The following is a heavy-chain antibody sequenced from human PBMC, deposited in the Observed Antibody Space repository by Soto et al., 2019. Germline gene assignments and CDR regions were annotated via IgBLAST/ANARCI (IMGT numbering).Heavy chain of an antibody. CDR1: GGSISTYY. J-gene: IGHJ6*02. Sequence: SETLSLTCTVSGGSISTYYWNWIRQTPGKGLEWIGYISYSGSTNYNPSLKSRVTISVDTSKNQFSLKLSSVTAADTAVYYCATYTGGGREQQPWEDYYYGMDVWGQGTTATVS. CDR3: ATYTGGGREQQPWEDYYYGMDV. V-gene: IGHV4-59*12. CDR2: ISYSGST. D-gene: IGHD6-13*01.